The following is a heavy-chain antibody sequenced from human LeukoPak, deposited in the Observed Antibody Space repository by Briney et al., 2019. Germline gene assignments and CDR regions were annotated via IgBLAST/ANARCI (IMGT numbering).Heavy chain of an antibody. D-gene: IGHD6-19*01. V-gene: IGHV6-1*01. CDR3: ARWWLVPYAFDI. Sequence: SQTLSLTCAISGDSVSSNSATWNWIRQSPSRRLEWLGRTYYRSKWHNDYAVSVKTRITNNPDTSKNQSSLQLNSVPPEDTALYYCARWWLVPYAFDIWGQGTMVTVSS. J-gene: IGHJ3*02. CDR1: GDSVSSNSAT. CDR2: TYYRSKWHN.